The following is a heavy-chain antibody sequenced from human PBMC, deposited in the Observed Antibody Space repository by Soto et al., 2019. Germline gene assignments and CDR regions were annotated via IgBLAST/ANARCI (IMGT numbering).Heavy chain of an antibody. CDR2: ISYDGSNK. Sequence: PGGSLRLSCAASGFTFSSYAMHWVRQAPGKGLEWVAVISYDGSNKYYADSVEGRFTISRDNSKNTLYLQMNSLRAEDTAVYYCARESGPFDYWGQGTLVTVSS. J-gene: IGHJ4*02. CDR1: GFTFSSYA. CDR3: ARESGPFDY. D-gene: IGHD1-26*01. V-gene: IGHV3-30-3*01.